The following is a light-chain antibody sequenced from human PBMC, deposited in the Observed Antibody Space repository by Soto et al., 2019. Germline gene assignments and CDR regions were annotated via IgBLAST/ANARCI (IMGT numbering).Light chain of an antibody. J-gene: IGLJ2*01. CDR2: GNN. V-gene: IGLV1-44*01. Sequence: QSVLTQPPSASGTPGQRVTISCSGSSSNIGSNTGNWYQQLPGTAPKLLIYGNNHRPSGVPDRFSGSKSATSASLAISGLQSEDEADYYCAAWDDSLNGHVVFGGGTKVTVL. CDR1: SSNIGSNT. CDR3: AAWDDSLNGHVV.